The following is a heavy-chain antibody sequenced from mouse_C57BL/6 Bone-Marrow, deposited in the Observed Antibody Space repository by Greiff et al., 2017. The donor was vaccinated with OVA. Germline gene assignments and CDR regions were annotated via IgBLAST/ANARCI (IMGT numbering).Heavy chain of an antibody. V-gene: IGHV1-39*01. CDR1: GYSFTDYN. CDR3: AFYYGSSYRYFDV. D-gene: IGHD1-1*01. CDR2: INPNYGTT. J-gene: IGHJ1*03. Sequence: VQLQQSGPELVKPGASVKISCKASGYSFTDYNMNWVKQSNGKSLEWIGVINPNYGTTRYNQKFKDKATLTVDQSSSKAYMQLNSLTSEDSAVYYCAFYYGSSYRYFDVWGTGTTVTVSS.